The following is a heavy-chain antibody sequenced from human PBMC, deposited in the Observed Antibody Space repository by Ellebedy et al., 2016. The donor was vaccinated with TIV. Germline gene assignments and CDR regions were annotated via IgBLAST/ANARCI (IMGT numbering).Heavy chain of an antibody. Sequence: PGGSLRLSCAASGFTFSTFWMSWVRQAPGQGLEWVANITQDESGKYYVDSVTGRFTISRDNAKTSLYLQMNSLRAEDTAVYYCARLCNWNDCGLDYWGQGTLVTVSS. CDR1: GFTFSTFW. CDR2: ITQDESGK. J-gene: IGHJ4*02. V-gene: IGHV3-7*01. CDR3: ARLCNWNDCGLDY. D-gene: IGHD1-1*01.